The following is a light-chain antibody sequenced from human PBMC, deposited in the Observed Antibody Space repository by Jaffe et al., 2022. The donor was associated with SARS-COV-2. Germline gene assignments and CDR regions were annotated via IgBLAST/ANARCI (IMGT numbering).Light chain of an antibody. CDR1: QSVDANY. CDR3: QQYDLSPWT. V-gene: IGKV3-20*01. CDR2: HAS. Sequence: ETVLTQSPGTLSLSPGERASLSCRASQSVDANYLAWYQQKPGQTPRLLIYHASRRATGIPDRFSGSGSQTDFTLTIRRLEPEDFAVYYCQQYDLSPWTFGQGTKVEIK. J-gene: IGKJ1*01.